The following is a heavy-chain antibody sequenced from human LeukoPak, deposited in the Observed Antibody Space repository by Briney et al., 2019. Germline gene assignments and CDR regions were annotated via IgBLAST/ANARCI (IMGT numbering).Heavy chain of an antibody. CDR2: ISYDGSNK. CDR3: ARVYSFPSGPFDY. CDR1: GFTFSSYA. D-gene: IGHD2-21*01. V-gene: IGHV3-30-3*01. Sequence: GGSLRLSCAASGFTFSSYAMHWVRQAPGKGLEWVAVISYDGSNKYYADSVKGRFTISRDNAKNSLYLQMNSLRAEDTAVYYCARVYSFPSGPFDYWGQGTLVTVSS. J-gene: IGHJ4*02.